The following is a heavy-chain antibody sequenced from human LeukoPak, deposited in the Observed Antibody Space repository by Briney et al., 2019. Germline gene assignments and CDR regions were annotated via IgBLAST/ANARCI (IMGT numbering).Heavy chain of an antibody. CDR2: ISGSGGST. D-gene: IGHD3-3*01. J-gene: IGHJ3*02. V-gene: IGHV3-23*01. Sequence: PGGSLRLSCAASGFTFSGYAMSWVRQAPGKGLEWVSAISGSGGSTYYADSVKGRFTISRDNSKNTLYLQMNSLRAEDTAVYYCAKPWIFGVVHDAFDIWGQGTMVTVSS. CDR3: AKPWIFGVVHDAFDI. CDR1: GFTFSGYA.